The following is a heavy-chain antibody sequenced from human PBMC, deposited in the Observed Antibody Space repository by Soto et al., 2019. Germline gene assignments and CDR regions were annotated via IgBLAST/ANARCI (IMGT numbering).Heavy chain of an antibody. CDR3: ASNSYGYIFYDH. J-gene: IGHJ4*02. D-gene: IGHD5-18*01. V-gene: IGHV4-39*07. CDR1: GGSISSTGYY. Sequence: SETLSLTCTVSGGSISSTGYYWGWIRQPPGKGLEWIGSIYYSGSTYYNPSLKSRVTISVDTSKNQFSLKLSSVTAADTAVYYCASNSYGYIFYDHWGQGTLVTVSS. CDR2: IYYSGST.